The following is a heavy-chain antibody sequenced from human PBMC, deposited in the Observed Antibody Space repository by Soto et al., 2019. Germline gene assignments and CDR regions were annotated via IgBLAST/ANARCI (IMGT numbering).Heavy chain of an antibody. CDR3: AASGYSSGWDIPGTGY. CDR2: IVVGSGNT. Sequence: SVKVSCKAPGFTFTSSAVQWVRQARGQRLEWIGWIVVGSGNTNYAQKFQERVTITRDMSTSTAYMELSSLRSEDTAVYYCAASGYSSGWDIPGTGYWGQGTLVTVSS. J-gene: IGHJ4*02. V-gene: IGHV1-58*01. CDR1: GFTFTSSA. D-gene: IGHD6-19*01.